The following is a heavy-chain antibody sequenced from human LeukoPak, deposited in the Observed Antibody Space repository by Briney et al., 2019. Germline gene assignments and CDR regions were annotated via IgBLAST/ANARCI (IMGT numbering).Heavy chain of an antibody. CDR3: ARGSAVAGTRGYCYYYMYV. Sequence: SVKVSRKSSVGTFSSYAISWVRQAPGQGLEWMGGIIPIFGTANYAQKSQGRVTITTDESTSTAYMELSSLRSEDTAVYYCARGSAVAGTRGYCYYYMYVWGRGTTVTVSS. CDR1: VGTFSSYA. J-gene: IGHJ6*03. D-gene: IGHD6-19*01. V-gene: IGHV1-69*05. CDR2: IIPIFGTA.